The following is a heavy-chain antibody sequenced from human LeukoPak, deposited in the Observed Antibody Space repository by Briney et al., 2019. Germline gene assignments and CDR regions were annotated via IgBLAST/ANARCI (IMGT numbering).Heavy chain of an antibody. CDR3: ARGRLGQWLVRILDY. D-gene: IGHD6-19*01. Sequence: ASVKVSCKASGYTFTSYGISWVRQAPGQGLEWMGWISAYNGNTNYAQKLQGRVTMTTDTSTSTAYMELRSLRSGDTAVYYCARGRLGQWLVRILDYWGQGTLVTVSS. V-gene: IGHV1-18*04. J-gene: IGHJ4*02. CDR2: ISAYNGNT. CDR1: GYTFTSYG.